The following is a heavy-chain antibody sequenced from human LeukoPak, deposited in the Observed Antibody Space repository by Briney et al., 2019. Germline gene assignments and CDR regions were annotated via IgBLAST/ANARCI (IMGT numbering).Heavy chain of an antibody. D-gene: IGHD3-22*01. CDR2: IYYSGST. CDR3: ARASNLYYHDSSGPPGWFDP. CDR1: GGSISSGGYY. V-gene: IGHV4-31*03. J-gene: IGHJ5*02. Sequence: SQTLSLTCTVSGGSISSGGYYWSWIRQHPGKGLEWSGYIYYSGSTYYNPSLKSRVTISVDTSKNQFSLKLSSVTAADTAVYYCARASNLYYHDSSGPPGWFDPWGQGTLVTVSS.